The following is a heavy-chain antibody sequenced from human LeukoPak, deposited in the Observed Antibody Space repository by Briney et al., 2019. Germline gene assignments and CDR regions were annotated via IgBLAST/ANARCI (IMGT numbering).Heavy chain of an antibody. CDR3: ARGGYSYGLSSFLEY. J-gene: IGHJ4*02. CDR2: ITHSVST. CDR1: GGSFSGYY. D-gene: IGHD5-18*01. Sequence: ADTLSLTCAVCGGSFSGYYWSCLRQPPGEGLEWLGEITHSVSTNYNPSLKSRVTTSVDTSKNPFSLKLCSVTAAGTAVYYCARGGYSYGLSSFLEYWGQGTLVTVSS. V-gene: IGHV4-34*01.